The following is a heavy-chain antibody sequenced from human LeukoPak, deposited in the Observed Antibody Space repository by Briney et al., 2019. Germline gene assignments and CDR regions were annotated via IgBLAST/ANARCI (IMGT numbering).Heavy chain of an antibody. D-gene: IGHD6-19*01. Sequence: GGSLRLSCAASGFTFSSYWMSWVRQAPGKGLEWVANIKQDGSEKYYVDSVKGRFTISRDNAKNSLYLQMNSLRAEDTALYYCAKDFTEGIAVAGTGFDYWGQGTLVTVSS. CDR2: IKQDGSEK. CDR1: GFTFSSYW. V-gene: IGHV3-7*03. J-gene: IGHJ4*02. CDR3: AKDFTEGIAVAGTGFDY.